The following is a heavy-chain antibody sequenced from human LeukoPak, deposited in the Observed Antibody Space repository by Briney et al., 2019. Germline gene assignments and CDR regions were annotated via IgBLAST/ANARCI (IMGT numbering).Heavy chain of an antibody. J-gene: IGHJ6*04. Sequence: GGSLRLSCAASGFTFSIYSMNWVRQAPGKGLEWVSSISSSSSYIYYADSVKGRFTIFRDNAKNSLYLQMNSLRAEDTAVYYCARTTVTTRGAMDVWRKGTTVTVSS. CDR2: ISSSSSYI. V-gene: IGHV3-21*01. CDR3: ARTTVTTRGAMDV. CDR1: GFTFSIYS. D-gene: IGHD4-17*01.